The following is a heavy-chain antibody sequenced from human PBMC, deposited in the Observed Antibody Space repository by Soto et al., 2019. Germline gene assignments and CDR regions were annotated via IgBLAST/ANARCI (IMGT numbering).Heavy chain of an antibody. CDR3: AYLPCSGGSCYWFSFSGMDV. D-gene: IGHD2-15*01. J-gene: IGHJ6*02. CDR2: IYWDDDK. V-gene: IGHV2-5*02. Sequence: QITLKESGPTLVKPTQTLTLTCTFSGFSLSTSGVGVAWIRQPPGKALEWLALIYWDDDKRSRPSLESRLTITQDTSKDQGVLTMTNMDSVDTATYYCAYLPCSGGSCYWFSFSGMDVWGQGTTVTVSS. CDR1: GFSLSTSGVG.